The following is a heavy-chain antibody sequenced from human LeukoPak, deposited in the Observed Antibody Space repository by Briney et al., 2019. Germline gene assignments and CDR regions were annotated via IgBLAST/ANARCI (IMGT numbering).Heavy chain of an antibody. V-gene: IGHV1-8*01. CDR2: MNPNSGNT. CDR3: AGLVRGYYYMDV. J-gene: IGHJ6*03. CDR1: GYTFTSYD. Sequence: ASVKVSCKASGYTFTSYDINWVRQATGQGLEWMGWMNPNSGNTGYAQKFQGRGTMTRNTSISTAYMELSSLRSEDTAVYYCAGLVRGYYYMDVWGKGTTVTVSS. D-gene: IGHD3-10*01.